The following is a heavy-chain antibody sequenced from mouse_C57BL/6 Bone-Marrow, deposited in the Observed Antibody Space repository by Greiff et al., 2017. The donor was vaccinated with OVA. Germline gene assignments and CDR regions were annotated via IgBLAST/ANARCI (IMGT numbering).Heavy chain of an antibody. Sequence: VQLQQSGAELARPGASVKLSCTASGYTFTSYGISWVKQRTGQGLEWIGEIYPRSGNTYYNEKFEGKATLTADKSSSTAYMELRSLTSEDSAVYFCARRSSGYNYWGQGTTLTVSS. V-gene: IGHV1-81*01. J-gene: IGHJ2*01. D-gene: IGHD3-2*02. CDR2: IYPRSGNT. CDR3: ARRSSGYNY. CDR1: GYTFTSYG.